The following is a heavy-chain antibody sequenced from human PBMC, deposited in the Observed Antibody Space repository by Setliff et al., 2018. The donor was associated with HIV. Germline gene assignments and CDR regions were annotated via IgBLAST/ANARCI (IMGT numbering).Heavy chain of an antibody. CDR1: GFTFDDYA. J-gene: IGHJ5*02. Sequence: SLRLSCAASGFTFDDYAMHWVRQAPGKGLEWVSGISWNSGSIGYADSVKGRFTISRDNAKNSLYLQMNSLRAEDTALYYCAKDIVAVPPSSRTVIHSRIRGGHRGQVQGELLLGRVYRNGDATLEGRVVIGASTMIDFPNPLQPLPWG. V-gene: IGHV3-9*01. CDR2: ISWNSGSI. D-gene: IGHD3-10*01. CDR3: AKDIVAVPPSSRTVIHSRIRGGHRGQVQGELLLGRVYRNGDATLEGRVVIGASTMIDFPNPLQPLP.